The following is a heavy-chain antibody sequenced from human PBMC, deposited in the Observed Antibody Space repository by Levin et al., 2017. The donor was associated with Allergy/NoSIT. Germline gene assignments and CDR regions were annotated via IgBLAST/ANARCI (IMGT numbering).Heavy chain of an antibody. J-gene: IGHJ5*02. V-gene: IGHV3-30-3*01. Sequence: GSLRLSCAASGFTFSGYAMHWVRQTPGKGLEWVAVISYDGNNKYYADSVKGRFTISRDNSKNTLYLQMHSLRVEDTAVYYCARGESNSWEPSRFDPWGQGTLVTVSS. CDR3: ARGESNSWEPSRFDP. CDR2: ISYDGNNK. CDR1: GFTFSGYA. D-gene: IGHD6-13*01.